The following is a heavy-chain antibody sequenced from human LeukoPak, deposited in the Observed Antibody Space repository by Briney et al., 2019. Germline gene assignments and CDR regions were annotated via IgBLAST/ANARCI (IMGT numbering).Heavy chain of an antibody. Sequence: GGSLRLSCVASGFTFSSYTMTWVRQAPGKGLEWVSSIRGSDGSTYYADSVKGRFTISRDNSKNTLFLQMKNLRAEDTAVYFCAKDCMTGSAGCLEPRGQGTLVTVSS. CDR1: GFTFSSYT. V-gene: IGHV3-23*01. D-gene: IGHD1-20*01. CDR2: IRGSDGST. CDR3: AKDCMTGSAGCLEP. J-gene: IGHJ5*02.